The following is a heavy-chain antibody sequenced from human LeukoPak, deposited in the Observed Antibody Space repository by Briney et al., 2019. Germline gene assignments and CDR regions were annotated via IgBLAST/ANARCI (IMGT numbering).Heavy chain of an antibody. CDR1: GFTFSNHW. Sequence: PGRSLRLSCAASGFTFSNHWMHWVRQAPGKGLVWGSRLKTDGTHIDYADSVKGRFTISRDNARNMLYLQMNSLRAEDTAVYFCARGISPTNTMIDYWGLGTLVTVSS. V-gene: IGHV3-74*01. D-gene: IGHD3-22*01. CDR3: ARGISPTNTMIDY. CDR2: LKTDGTHI. J-gene: IGHJ4*02.